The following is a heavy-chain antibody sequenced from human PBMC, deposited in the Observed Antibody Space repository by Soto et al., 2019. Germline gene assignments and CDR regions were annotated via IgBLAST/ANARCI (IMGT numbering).Heavy chain of an antibody. CDR1: GFNFRGYW. D-gene: IGHD2-15*01. CDR2: INTDGSST. V-gene: IGHV3-74*01. CDR3: ARDSKPYSGDY. Sequence: GGSLRLSCAASGFNFRGYWMHWVRQRPGEGLVWVSQINTDGSSTNYADSVKGRFTISRDNARNTLYLQMNSLRAEDTAVYYCARDSKPYSGDYSGQGVLLTVSS. J-gene: IGHJ4*02.